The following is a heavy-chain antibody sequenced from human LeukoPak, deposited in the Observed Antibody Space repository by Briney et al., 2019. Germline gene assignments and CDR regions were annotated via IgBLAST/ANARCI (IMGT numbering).Heavy chain of an antibody. J-gene: IGHJ6*04. V-gene: IGHV3-48*03. CDR1: VFTLSSYE. CDR2: ISSSGSTI. D-gene: IGHD3-10*02. Sequence: GGSLRLSCAPSVFTLSSYEMNWVRQAPGQELEGVSYISSSGSTIYYADSVKGRFTISRDNSKNPLYLQMNRLRAEDTAVYYCAELGIPMIGGVWGKGTTVTISS. CDR3: AELGIPMIGGV.